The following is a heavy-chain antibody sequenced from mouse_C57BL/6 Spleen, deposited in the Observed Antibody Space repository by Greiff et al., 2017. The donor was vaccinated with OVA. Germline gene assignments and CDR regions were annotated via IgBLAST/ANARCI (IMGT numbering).Heavy chain of an antibody. CDR3: ARQIYYDHGGAMDY. J-gene: IGHJ4*01. Sequence: VQLQQSGPGLVAPSQSLSITCTVSGFSLPSYGVHWVRQPPGKGLEWLVVIWSDGSTTYNSALKSRLSISKDNSKSQVFLKMNSLQTDDTAMYYCARQIYYDHGGAMDYWGQGTSVTVSS. CDR2: IWSDGST. CDR1: GFSLPSYG. D-gene: IGHD2-4*01. V-gene: IGHV2-6-1*01.